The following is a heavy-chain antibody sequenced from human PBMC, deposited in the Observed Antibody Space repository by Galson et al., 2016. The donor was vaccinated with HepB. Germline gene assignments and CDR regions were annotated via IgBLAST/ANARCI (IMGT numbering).Heavy chain of an antibody. J-gene: IGHJ4*02. CDR2: IHSSGTS. V-gene: IGHV4-39*01. CDR3: VRLGTAAAVANRRGSVY. CDR1: GDSIRNVGRH. D-gene: IGHD6-13*01. Sequence: SETLSLTCTVSGDSIRNVGRHWGWFRQSPGKGLEYIGSIHSSGTSYYNPSLTSRITVSADMSRNQFFLSLTSVTAADTTIYYCVRLGTAAAVANRRGSVYWSQGTRVSVS.